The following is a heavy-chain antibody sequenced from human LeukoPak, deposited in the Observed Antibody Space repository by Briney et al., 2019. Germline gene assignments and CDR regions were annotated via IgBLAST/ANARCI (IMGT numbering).Heavy chain of an antibody. D-gene: IGHD3-10*01. CDR2: INSDGSRI. CDR1: GFTFNSYW. J-gene: IGHJ5*02. V-gene: IGHV3-74*01. CDR3: ARFGVTMVRGVTNFDP. Sequence: GGSLRLSCAASGFTFNSYWMHWVRQVPGKGLVWVSRINSDGSRISYADSVKGRFTISRDNAKNTLYLQMNSLRAEDTAVYYCARFGVTMVRGVTNFDPWGQGTLVTVSS.